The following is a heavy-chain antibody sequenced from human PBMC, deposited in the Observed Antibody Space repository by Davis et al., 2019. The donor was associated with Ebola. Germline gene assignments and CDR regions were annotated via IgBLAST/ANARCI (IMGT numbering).Heavy chain of an antibody. V-gene: IGHV3-30*03. Sequence: PGGSLRLSCAASGFTFSSYGMHWVRQAPGKGLEWVAVISYDGSNKYYADSVKGRFTISRDNSKNTLYLQMNSLRAEDTAVYYCATTSSPVDIVVVPAAIGPAGLWGQGTLVTVSS. CDR1: GFTFSSYG. J-gene: IGHJ4*02. CDR2: ISYDGSNK. CDR3: ATTSSPVDIVVVPAAIGPAGL. D-gene: IGHD2-2*02.